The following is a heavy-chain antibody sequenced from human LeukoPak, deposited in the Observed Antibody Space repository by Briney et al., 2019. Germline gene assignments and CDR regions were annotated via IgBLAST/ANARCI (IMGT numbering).Heavy chain of an antibody. V-gene: IGHV4-4*07. D-gene: IGHD3-22*01. CDR1: GGSISSYY. CDR2: IYTSRST. J-gene: IGHJ4*02. CDR3: AREEEDYYDSSGYYGD. Sequence: SETLSLTCTVSGGSISSYYWSWIRQPAGKGLEWIGRIYTSRSTNYNPSLKSRVTMSVDTSKNQFSLKLSSVTAADTAVYYCAREEEDYYDSSGYYGDWGQGTLVTVSS.